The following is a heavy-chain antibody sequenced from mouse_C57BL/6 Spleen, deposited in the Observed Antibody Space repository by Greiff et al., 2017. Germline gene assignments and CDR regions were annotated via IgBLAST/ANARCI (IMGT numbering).Heavy chain of an antibody. D-gene: IGHD6-1*01. CDR1: GFTFSSYA. J-gene: IGHJ1*03. CDR2: ISDGGSYT. Sequence: EVQLVESGGGLVKPGGSLKLSCAASGFTFSSYALSWVRQTPEKRLEWVATISDGGSYTYYPDNVKGRFTISRDNAKNNLYLQMSHLKSEDTAMYYCAANLGYFDVWGTGTTVTVSS. V-gene: IGHV5-4*01. CDR3: AANLGYFDV.